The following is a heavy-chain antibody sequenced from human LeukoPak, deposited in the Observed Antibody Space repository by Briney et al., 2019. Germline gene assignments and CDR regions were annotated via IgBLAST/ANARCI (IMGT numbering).Heavy chain of an antibody. D-gene: IGHD3-16*01. CDR2: IPYDETTK. J-gene: IGHJ6*02. CDR3: ANFGARGSLQYYYYDMDV. CDR1: GFVFSSYG. V-gene: IGHV3-30*02. Sequence: GGSLRLSCVASGFVFSSYGMHWVRQAPGKGLEWVAFIPYDETTKNYADSVKGRFTISRDNSKNTLYLQMNSLRTEDTAVYYCANFGARGSLQYYYYDMDVWGQGTTVTVSS.